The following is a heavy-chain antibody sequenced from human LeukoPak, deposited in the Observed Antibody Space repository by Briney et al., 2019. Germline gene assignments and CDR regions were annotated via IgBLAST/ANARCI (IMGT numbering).Heavy chain of an antibody. CDR1: GASISSGGYY. CDR2: IYSSGST. Sequence: SQTLSLTCTVSGASISSGGYYWTWIRQHPGKGLEWIGYIYSSGSTYYNPSLKSRVTISVDTSKNQFSLKLSSVTAADTAVYYCARSTIFGVVIDYWGQGTLVTVSS. CDR3: ARSTIFGVVIDY. V-gene: IGHV4-31*03. D-gene: IGHD3-3*01. J-gene: IGHJ4*02.